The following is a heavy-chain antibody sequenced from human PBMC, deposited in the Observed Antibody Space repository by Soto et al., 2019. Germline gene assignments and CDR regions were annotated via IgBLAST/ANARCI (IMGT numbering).Heavy chain of an antibody. CDR1: GYTFTNYG. CDR3: ARDQYGSGSYYNGYYHGMDV. CDR2: ISAYNGNT. D-gene: IGHD3-10*01. J-gene: IGHJ6*02. V-gene: IGHV1-18*04. Sequence: QVQLVQSGAEVKKHGASVKVSCKASGYTFTNYGITWVRQAPGQGLEWMGWISAYNGNTNYAQKLQGRVTMTTDTSTSTAYMELRSRRSDDTAVYYCARDQYGSGSYYNGYYHGMDVWGQGTTVTVSS.